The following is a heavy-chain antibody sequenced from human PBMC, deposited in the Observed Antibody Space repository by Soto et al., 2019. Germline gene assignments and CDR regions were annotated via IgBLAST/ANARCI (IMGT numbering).Heavy chain of an antibody. CDR1: GGTFSSYA. D-gene: IGHD5-18*01. Sequence: ASVKVSCKASGGTFSSYAISWVRQAPGQGLEWMGGIIPIFGTANYAQKFQGRVTITADESTSTAYMELSSLRSEDTAVYYCARVRTEDTAMATGNWFDPWGQGTLVTVSS. V-gene: IGHV1-69*13. J-gene: IGHJ5*02. CDR3: ARVRTEDTAMATGNWFDP. CDR2: IIPIFGTA.